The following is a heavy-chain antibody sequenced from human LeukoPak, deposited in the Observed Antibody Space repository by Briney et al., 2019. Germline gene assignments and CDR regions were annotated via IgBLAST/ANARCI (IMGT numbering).Heavy chain of an antibody. CDR3: ATYSIVGASCFDY. CDR2: IIPIFGTA. J-gene: IGHJ4*02. CDR1: GGTFSSYA. V-gene: IGHV1-69*13. D-gene: IGHD1-26*01. Sequence: SVKVSCTASGGTFSSYAISWVRQAPGQGLEWMGGIIPIFGTANYAQKFQGRVTITADESTSTAYMELSSLRSEDTAVYYCATYSIVGASCFDYWGQGTLVTVSS.